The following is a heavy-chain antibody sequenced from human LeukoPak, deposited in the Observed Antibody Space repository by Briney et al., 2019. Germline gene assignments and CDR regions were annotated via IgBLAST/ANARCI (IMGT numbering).Heavy chain of an antibody. CDR3: AKDQHSSSWHMSYFDY. Sequence: PGASLRLSCAASGFTFSSYAMSWVRQAPGKGLEWVSAISGSGGSTYYADSVKGRFTISRDNSKNTLYLQMNSLRAEDTAVYYCAKDQHSSSWHMSYFDYWGQGTLVTVSS. CDR1: GFTFSSYA. V-gene: IGHV3-23*01. D-gene: IGHD6-13*01. J-gene: IGHJ4*02. CDR2: ISGSGGST.